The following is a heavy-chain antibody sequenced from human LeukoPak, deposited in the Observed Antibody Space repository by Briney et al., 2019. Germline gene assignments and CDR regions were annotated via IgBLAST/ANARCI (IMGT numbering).Heavy chain of an antibody. J-gene: IGHJ4*02. D-gene: IGHD3-22*01. Sequence: GGSLRLSCAASGFSFSSTSMHWVRQAPGKGLEWVAVISSTGNIKNFADSVKGRFTISRDNSKNTLYLQMNSLRAEDTAVYYCAKGYYDNSGYGIFDYWGQGTLVTVSS. CDR2: ISSTGNIK. CDR1: GFSFSSTS. V-gene: IGHV3-30-3*01. CDR3: AKGYYDNSGYGIFDY.